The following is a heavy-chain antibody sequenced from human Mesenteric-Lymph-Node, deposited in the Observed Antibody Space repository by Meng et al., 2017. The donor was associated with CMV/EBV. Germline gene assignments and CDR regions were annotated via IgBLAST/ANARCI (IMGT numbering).Heavy chain of an antibody. V-gene: IGHV4-34*01. CDR1: GGSFSGYY. Sequence: SETLSLTCAVYGGSFSGYYWSWIRQPPGKGLEWIGEINHSGSTNYNPSLKSRVTISVDTSKNQFSLKLSSVTAADTAVYYCARGGLNCTNGVCGGGVGYYYYYGMDVWGQGTTVTVSS. CDR2: INHSGST. CDR3: ARGGLNCTNGVCGGGVGYYYYYGMDV. J-gene: IGHJ6*02. D-gene: IGHD2-8*01.